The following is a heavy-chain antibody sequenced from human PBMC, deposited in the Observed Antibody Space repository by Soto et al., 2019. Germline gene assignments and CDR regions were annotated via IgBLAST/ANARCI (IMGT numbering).Heavy chain of an antibody. CDR1: GGTFNSYA. D-gene: IGHD3-22*01. J-gene: IGHJ6*02. Sequence: QVQLVQSGAEVKKPESWVRVSCKASGGTFNSYAITWVRQAPGQGLEWMGGTIPMFGTTNYAEKFQGRVTITADESTNTAYMELSSLRSEDTAVYYCTRCGIRYHSIGYYLGIDGMDVWGQGTTVIVSS. CDR2: TIPMFGTT. V-gene: IGHV1-69*12. CDR3: TRCGIRYHSIGYYLGIDGMDV.